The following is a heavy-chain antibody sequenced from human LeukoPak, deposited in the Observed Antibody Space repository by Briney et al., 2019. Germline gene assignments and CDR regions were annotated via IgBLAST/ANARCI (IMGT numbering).Heavy chain of an antibody. CDR2: IYYSGST. CDR3: ARQVTAAAAPPHGFDP. Sequence: PSETLSLTCTVSGGSISSSSYYWVWLRQPPGKGLEWIGSIYYSGSTYYNPSLKSRVTISVDTSKNQFSLKLSSVTAADTAVYYCARQVTAAAAPPHGFDPWGQGTLVTVSS. V-gene: IGHV4-39*01. CDR1: GGSISSSSYY. J-gene: IGHJ5*02. D-gene: IGHD6-13*01.